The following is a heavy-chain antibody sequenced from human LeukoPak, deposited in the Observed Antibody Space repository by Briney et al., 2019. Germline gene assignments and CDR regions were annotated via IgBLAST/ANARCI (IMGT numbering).Heavy chain of an antibody. CDR3: AKVFSPYDFWSGYYTFDY. J-gene: IGHJ4*02. Sequence: GGSLRLSRAASGFTFSSYAMSWVRQAPGKGLEWVSAISGSGGSTYYADSVKGRFTISRDNSKNTLYLQMNSLRAEDTAVYYCAKVFSPYDFWSGYYTFDYWGQGTLVTVSS. CDR1: GFTFSSYA. CDR2: ISGSGGST. V-gene: IGHV3-23*01. D-gene: IGHD3-3*01.